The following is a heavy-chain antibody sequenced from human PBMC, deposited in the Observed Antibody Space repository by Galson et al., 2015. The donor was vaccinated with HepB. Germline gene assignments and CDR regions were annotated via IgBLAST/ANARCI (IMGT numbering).Heavy chain of an antibody. CDR3: ARDLSPPVAWFDP. J-gene: IGHJ5*02. V-gene: IGHV1-46*01. D-gene: IGHD6-19*01. CDR1: GYTFTSYY. Sequence: SVKVSCKASGYTFTSYYMHWVRQAPGQGLEWMGIINPSGGSTSYAQKFQGRVTMTRDTSTSTVYMELSSLRSEDTAVYYCARDLSPPVAWFDPWGQGTLVTVSS. CDR2: INPSGGST.